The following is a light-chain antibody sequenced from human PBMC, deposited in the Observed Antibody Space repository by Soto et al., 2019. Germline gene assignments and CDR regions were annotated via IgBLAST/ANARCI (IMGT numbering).Light chain of an antibody. V-gene: IGLV2-14*01. CDR1: SSDVGTYNY. Sequence: QSALTLPASVSGSPGQSITISCTGTSSDVGTYNYVSWYQQHPDTAPKLMIYEVSNRPSGVSNRFYGSKSGNTASLTISGLQPEDEADYFCSSYTVYRPYVLGNGSKVTV. CDR3: SSYTVYRPYV. CDR2: EVS. J-gene: IGLJ1*01.